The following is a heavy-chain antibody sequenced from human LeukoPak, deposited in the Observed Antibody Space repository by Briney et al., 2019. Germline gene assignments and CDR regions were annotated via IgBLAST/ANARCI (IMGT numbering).Heavy chain of an antibody. CDR2: IRFDSYNK. V-gene: IGHV3-30*02. CDR1: GFSFSNYG. CDR3: VRLSQNAFDL. J-gene: IGHJ3*01. Sequence: PGGSLRLSCAAAGFSFSNYGMQWVRQAPGKGLEWVSYIRFDSYNKYYADSVKGRFTISRDNSRNTLYLQLNSLRVDDTAVYHCVRLSQNAFDLWGRGTKVTVSS.